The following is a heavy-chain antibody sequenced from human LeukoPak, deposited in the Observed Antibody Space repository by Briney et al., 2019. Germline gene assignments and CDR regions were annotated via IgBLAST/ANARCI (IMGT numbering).Heavy chain of an antibody. CDR1: GFTFSSYA. V-gene: IGHV3-23*01. J-gene: IGHJ6*02. D-gene: IGHD6-6*01. CDR2: ISGSGGST. Sequence: GGSLRLSCAASGFTFSSYAMSWVRQAPGKGLEWVSAISGSGGSTYYADSVKGRFTISRDNAKNSLYLQMNSLRAEDTAVYYCARDDLEYSSSGDYYYCMDVWGQGTTVTVSS. CDR3: ARDDLEYSSSGDYYYCMDV.